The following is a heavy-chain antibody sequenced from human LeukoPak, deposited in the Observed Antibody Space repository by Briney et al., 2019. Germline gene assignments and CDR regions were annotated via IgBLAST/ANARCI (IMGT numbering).Heavy chain of an antibody. CDR3: ARDFVRGSGYYRLDY. J-gene: IGHJ4*02. CDR1: GFTFSYYE. D-gene: IGHD3-22*01. CDR2: ISSSGGTI. Sequence: GGSLRLSCAASGFTFSYYEMNWFRQAPGKGLEWVSYISSSGGTIYYADSVKGRFTSSRDNAKNSLYLQMNRLRAEDTAVYYCARDFVRGSGYYRLDYWGQGSLVTVSS. V-gene: IGHV3-48*03.